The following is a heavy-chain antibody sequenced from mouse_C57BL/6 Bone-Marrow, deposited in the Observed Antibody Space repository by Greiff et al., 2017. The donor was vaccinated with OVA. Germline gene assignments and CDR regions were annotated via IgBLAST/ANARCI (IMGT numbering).Heavy chain of an antibody. D-gene: IGHD4-1*01. CDR3: ARGTGTRYFDV. V-gene: IGHV1-61*01. CDR1: GYTFTSYW. Sequence: VQLQQPGAELVRPGSSVKLSCKASGYTFTSYWMDWVKQRPGQGLEWIGNIYPSDSETHYNQKFKDKATLTVDKSSSTAYMQLSSLTSEDSAVYYCARGTGTRYFDVWGTGTTVTVSS. J-gene: IGHJ1*03. CDR2: IYPSDSET.